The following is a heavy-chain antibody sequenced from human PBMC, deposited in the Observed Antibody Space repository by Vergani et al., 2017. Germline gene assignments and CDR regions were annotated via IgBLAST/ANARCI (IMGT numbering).Heavy chain of an antibody. CDR2: ISWNSGSI. V-gene: IGHV3-9*01. Sequence: EVQLVESGGGLVQPGRSLRLSCAVSGFTIDDYDMNWVRQAPGKGLEWVSGISWNSGSIGYADSVKGRFTIARDNAKNSLYLQMNSLSAEDTALYYCAKDIRGSYYLAFDIWGQGTMVTVSS. J-gene: IGHJ3*02. CDR3: AKDIRGSYYLAFDI. CDR1: GFTIDDYD. D-gene: IGHD1-26*01.